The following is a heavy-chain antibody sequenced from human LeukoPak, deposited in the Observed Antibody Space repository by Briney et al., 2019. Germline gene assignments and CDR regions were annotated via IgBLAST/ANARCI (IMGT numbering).Heavy chain of an antibody. D-gene: IGHD3-10*01. CDR3: VSMVRGIGY. CDR1: GFTLSRYS. Sequence: GGSLRLSCAASGFTLSRYSMNWVRQAPGKGLEWVTLVWYDGNRKYYADSVKGRFTISRDNSKNSVYLQLNSLRPEDTAMYYCVSMVRGIGYWGQGTLVTVSS. CDR2: VWYDGNRK. V-gene: IGHV3-30*02. J-gene: IGHJ4*02.